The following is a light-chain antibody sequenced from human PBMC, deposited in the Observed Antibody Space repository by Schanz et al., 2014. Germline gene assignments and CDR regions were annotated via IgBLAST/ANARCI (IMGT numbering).Light chain of an antibody. CDR1: SSDVGAYNY. Sequence: QSALTQPPSASGSPGQSVTISCTGTSSDVGAYNYVSWYQQHPGKAPKLIISDVTRRPSGVPDRFSGFKSDNTASLTVSGLQAEDEADYYCSSYAGTYTWVFGGGTKLTVL. J-gene: IGLJ3*02. CDR3: SSYAGTYTWV. CDR2: DVT. V-gene: IGLV2-8*01.